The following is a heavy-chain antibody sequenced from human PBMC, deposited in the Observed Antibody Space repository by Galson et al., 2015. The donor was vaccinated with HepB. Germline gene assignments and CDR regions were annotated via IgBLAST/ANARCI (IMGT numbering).Heavy chain of an antibody. CDR3: ARWSVATFGGDIVEPYFYGMDV. Sequence: SLRLSCAGSGFLFSSYAINWVRQAPGKGLEWVAVISYDGRSNKDFADSVKGRFTISRDNSKNTVYLQMNSLTLEDTAMYYCARWSVATFGGDIVEPYFYGMDVWGQGTTVTVSS. V-gene: IGHV3-30*04. CDR1: GFLFSSYA. D-gene: IGHD3-16*02. CDR2: ISYDGRSNK. J-gene: IGHJ6*02.